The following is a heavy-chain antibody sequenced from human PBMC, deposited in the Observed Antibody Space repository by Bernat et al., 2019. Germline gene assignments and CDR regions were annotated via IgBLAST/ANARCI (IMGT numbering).Heavy chain of an antibody. Sequence: QVQLVQSGAEVKKPGSSVKVSCKASGGTFSSYAISWVRQAPGQGLEWMGGIIPIFGTASYAQKFQGRVTITADESTSTAYMELSSLRSEDTAVYYCASCNSSSAYYYYYYMDVWGKGTTVTVSS. CDR1: GGTFSSYA. J-gene: IGHJ6*03. CDR3: ASCNSSSAYYYYYYMDV. V-gene: IGHV1-69*01. CDR2: IIPIFGTA. D-gene: IGHD6-6*01.